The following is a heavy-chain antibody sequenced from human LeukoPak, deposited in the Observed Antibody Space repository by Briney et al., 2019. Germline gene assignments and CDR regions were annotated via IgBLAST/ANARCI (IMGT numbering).Heavy chain of an antibody. CDR1: GFTFSSYG. V-gene: IGHV3-30*02. CDR2: IRYDGSNK. CDR3: ARGVRTVTTSHIDY. J-gene: IGHJ4*02. Sequence: GGSLRLSCAASGFTFSSYGMHWVRQAPGKGLEWVAFIRYDGSNKYYADSVKGRFTISRDNSKNTLYLQMNSLRAEDTAVYYCARGVRTVTTSHIDYWGQGTLVTVSS. D-gene: IGHD4-17*01.